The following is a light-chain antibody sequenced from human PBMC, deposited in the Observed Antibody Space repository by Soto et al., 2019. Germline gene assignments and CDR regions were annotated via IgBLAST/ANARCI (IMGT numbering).Light chain of an antibody. CDR1: SSNIGAGYD. CDR3: QSYDSSLRASV. CDR2: GNS. V-gene: IGLV1-40*01. J-gene: IGLJ2*01. Sequence: QSVLTQPPSVSGAPGQRVTISCTGSSSNIGAGYDVHWYQQLPGTAPKLLIYGNSNQPSGVPDRFSGSKSGTSASLAITGLQAEDEADYYCQSYDSSLRASVFGGGTKLTVL.